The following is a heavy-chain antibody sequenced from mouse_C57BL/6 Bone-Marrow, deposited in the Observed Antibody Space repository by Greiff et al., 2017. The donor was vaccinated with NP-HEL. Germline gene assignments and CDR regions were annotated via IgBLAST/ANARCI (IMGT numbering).Heavy chain of an antibody. D-gene: IGHD3-2*02. V-gene: IGHV6-6*01. CDR2: IRNKANNHAT. J-gene: IGHJ2*01. CDR3: TPAQASLFDY. Sequence: EVNLVESGGGLVQPGGSMKLSCAASGFTFSDAWMDWVRQSPEKGLEWVAEIRNKANNHATYYAESVKGRFTISRDDSKSSVYLQMNSLRAEDTGIYYCTPAQASLFDYWGQGTTLTVSS. CDR1: GFTFSDAW.